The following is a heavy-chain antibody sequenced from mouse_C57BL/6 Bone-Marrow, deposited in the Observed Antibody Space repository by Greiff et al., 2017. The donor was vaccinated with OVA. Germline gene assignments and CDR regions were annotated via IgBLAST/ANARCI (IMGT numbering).Heavy chain of an antibody. J-gene: IGHJ2*01. V-gene: IGHV1-81*01. Sequence: QVQLQQSGAELARPGASVKLSCKASGYTFTSYGISWVKQRPGQGLEWIGEIYPRSGNTYYNEKFKGKATLTADKSSSTAYMELLSLTSEDSAVYFCARRWLLLPYCFDCWVQGTTLTVSS. D-gene: IGHD2-3*01. CDR3: ARRWLLLPYCFDC. CDR2: IYPRSGNT. CDR1: GYTFTSYG.